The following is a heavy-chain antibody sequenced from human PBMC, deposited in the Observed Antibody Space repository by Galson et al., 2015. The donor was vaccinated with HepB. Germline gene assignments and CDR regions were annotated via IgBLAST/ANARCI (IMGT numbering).Heavy chain of an antibody. CDR3: AREGYYDILTGTDY. Sequence: SLRLSCAASGFTFSSYSMNWVRQAPGKGLEWVSYISSSSSTIYYADSVKGRFTISRDNAKNSLYLQMNSLRDDDTAVYYCAREGYYDILTGTDYWGQGNLV. V-gene: IGHV3-48*02. CDR1: GFTFSSYS. CDR2: ISSSSSTI. J-gene: IGHJ4*02. D-gene: IGHD3-9*01.